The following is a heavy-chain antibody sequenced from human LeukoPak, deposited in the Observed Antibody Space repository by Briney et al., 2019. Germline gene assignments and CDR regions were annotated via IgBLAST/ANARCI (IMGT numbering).Heavy chain of an antibody. CDR3: AREVGATDY. V-gene: IGHV3-48*03. CDR2: ISSSGSTI. D-gene: IGHD1-26*01. Sequence: GGSLRLSCAASGFTFSSYEMNSVRQAPGKGLEWVSDISSSGSTINYADSVKGRFTNSRNNAKNSLYLQMNSLTPEHTAFSYFAREVGATDYWGQGTLVTVSS. CDR1: GFTFSSYE. J-gene: IGHJ4*02.